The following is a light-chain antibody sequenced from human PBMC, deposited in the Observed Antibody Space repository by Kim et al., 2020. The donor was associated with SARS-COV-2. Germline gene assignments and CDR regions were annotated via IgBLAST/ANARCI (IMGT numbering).Light chain of an antibody. V-gene: IGKV1-5*03. J-gene: IGKJ2*01. CDR2: KAS. CDR3: QQYNSYPYT. Sequence: DIQMTQSPSTMSASVGDRVTITCRASQSISSWLAWYQQKPGKAPKLLIYKASSLESGVPSRFSGSGSGTEFTLTISSLQPDDFATYYCQQYNSYPYTFGQGTKLEI. CDR1: QSISSW.